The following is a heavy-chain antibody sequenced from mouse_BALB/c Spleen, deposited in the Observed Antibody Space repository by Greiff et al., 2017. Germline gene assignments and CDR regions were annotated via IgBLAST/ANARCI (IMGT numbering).Heavy chain of an antibody. D-gene: IGHD2-14*01. J-gene: IGHJ1*01. CDR3: TGRYEGYFDV. CDR1: GYSFTSYY. CDR2: IDPFNGGT. V-gene: IGHV1S30*01. Sequence: VQLQQSGPELMKPGASVKISCKASGYSFTSYYMHWVKQSHGKSLEWIGYIDPFNGGTSYNQKFKGKAKLTAVTSASTAYMELSSLTNEDSAVYYCTGRYEGYFDVWGAGTTVTVSS.